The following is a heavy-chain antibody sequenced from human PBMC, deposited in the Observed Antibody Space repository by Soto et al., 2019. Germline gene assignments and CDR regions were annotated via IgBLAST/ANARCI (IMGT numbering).Heavy chain of an antibody. Sequence: EVQLLESGGGLVQPGGSLRLSCAASGFTFSSYAMSGVRQAPGKGLEWVSAISGSGGSKYYADSVKGRFTISRDNSKNTLYLQMNSLRAEDTAVYYCAKDMGRGSLNYYYWYGMDVWGQGTTVTVSS. CDR2: ISGSGGSK. CDR1: GFTFSSYA. V-gene: IGHV3-23*01. J-gene: IGHJ6*02. D-gene: IGHD3-10*01. CDR3: AKDMGRGSLNYYYWYGMDV.